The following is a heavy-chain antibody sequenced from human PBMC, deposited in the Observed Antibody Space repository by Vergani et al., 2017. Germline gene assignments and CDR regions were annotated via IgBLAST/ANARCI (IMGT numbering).Heavy chain of an antibody. CDR2: IIPILGIA. D-gene: IGHD5-18*01. J-gene: IGHJ4*02. CDR3: AKANVDTAEIDY. Sequence: QVQLVQSGAEVKKPGSSVKVSCKASGGTFSSYTISWVRQAPGQGLEWMGRIIPILGIANYAQKFQGRVTITADKSTSTAYMELSSLRSEDTAVYYCAKANVDTAEIDYWGQGTLVTVSS. V-gene: IGHV1-69*02. CDR1: GGTFSSYT.